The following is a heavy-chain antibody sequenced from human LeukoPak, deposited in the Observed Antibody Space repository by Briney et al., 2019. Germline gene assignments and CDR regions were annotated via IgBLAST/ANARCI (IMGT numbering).Heavy chain of an antibody. CDR2: ISSSSSYI. Sequence: GGSLRLSCAASGFTFSSYSMNWVCQAPGKGLEWVSSISSSSSYIYYADSVKGRFTISRDNAKNSLYLQMNSLRAEDTAVYYCARRIARGPFDYWGQGTLVTVSS. CDR1: GFTFSSYS. CDR3: ARRIARGPFDY. V-gene: IGHV3-21*01. J-gene: IGHJ4*02. D-gene: IGHD3-10*01.